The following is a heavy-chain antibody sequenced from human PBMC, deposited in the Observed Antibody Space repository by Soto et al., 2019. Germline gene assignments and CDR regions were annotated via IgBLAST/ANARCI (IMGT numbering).Heavy chain of an antibody. D-gene: IGHD1-26*01. CDR3: ARDSTTVGGQVAFDI. J-gene: IGHJ3*02. V-gene: IGHV1-2*04. Sequence: ASVKVSCKASGYTFTGYYMHWVRQAPGQGLEWMGWINPNSGGTNYAQKFQGWVTMTRDTSISTAYMELSRLRSDDTAVYYCARDSTTVGGQVAFDIWGQGTMVTVSS. CDR1: GYTFTGYY. CDR2: INPNSGGT.